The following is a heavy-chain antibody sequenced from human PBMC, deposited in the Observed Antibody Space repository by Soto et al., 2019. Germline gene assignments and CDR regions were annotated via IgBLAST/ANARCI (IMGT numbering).Heavy chain of an antibody. CDR3: AKGGPYSSSWSSPLYYFDY. J-gene: IGHJ4*02. CDR1: GFTFSSYG. V-gene: IGHV3-30*18. Sequence: GGSLRLSCAASGFTFSSYGMHWVRQAPGRGLEWVAVISYDGSNKYYADSVKGRFTISRDNSKNTLYLQMNSLRAEDTAVYYCAKGGPYSSSWSSPLYYFDYWGQGTLVTVSS. D-gene: IGHD6-13*01. CDR2: ISYDGSNK.